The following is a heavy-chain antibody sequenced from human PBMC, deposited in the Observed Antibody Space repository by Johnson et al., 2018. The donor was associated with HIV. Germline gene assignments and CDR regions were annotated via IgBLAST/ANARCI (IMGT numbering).Heavy chain of an antibody. Sequence: QMQLVESGGGVVQPGRSLRLSCAASGFTFSSYAMHWVRQAPGKGLEWVAVISYDGSNKYYADSVKGRFTISRDNSKNTLYLQMNSLRAEDTAVYYCARGYGGNYDAFDILGQGTMVTVSS. J-gene: IGHJ3*02. V-gene: IGHV3-30*04. CDR3: ARGYGGNYDAFDI. CDR2: ISYDGSNK. CDR1: GFTFSSYA. D-gene: IGHD4-23*01.